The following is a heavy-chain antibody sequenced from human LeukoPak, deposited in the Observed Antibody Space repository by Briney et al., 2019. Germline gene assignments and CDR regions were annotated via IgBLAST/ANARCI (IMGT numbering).Heavy chain of an antibody. CDR3: ARLWGSGSYYVDSWFDP. J-gene: IGHJ5*02. V-gene: IGHV5-51*01. D-gene: IGHD1-26*01. Sequence: PGDSDTRYRPSFQGQVTISVDKSISTAYLQWSSLKASDTAMYYCARLWGSGSYYVDSWFDPWGQGTLVTVSS. CDR2: PGDSDT.